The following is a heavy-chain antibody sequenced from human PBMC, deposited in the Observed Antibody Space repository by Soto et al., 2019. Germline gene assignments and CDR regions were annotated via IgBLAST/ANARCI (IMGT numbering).Heavy chain of an antibody. J-gene: IGHJ4*01. D-gene: IGHD1-7*01. Sequence: GSSVKLSCKSSVYPFTSYTISWVRQAPGQGLEWMGRIIPILGIANYAQKFQGRVTITADKSTSTAYMELSSLRSEDTAVYYCARDFWELEGGWPDHWG. CDR3: ARDFWELEGGWPDH. CDR1: VYPFTSYT. V-gene: IGHV1-69*04. CDR2: IIPILGIA.